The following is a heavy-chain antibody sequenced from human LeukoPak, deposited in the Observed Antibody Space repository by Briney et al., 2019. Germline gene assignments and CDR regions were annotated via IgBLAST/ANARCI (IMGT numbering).Heavy chain of an antibody. CDR3: TKAAEYDILTYFDY. CDR2: LNPSGGST. J-gene: IGHJ4*02. D-gene: IGHD3-9*01. Sequence: ASVKVSCKASGYTFTSYYMHWVRQAPGQGLEWMGILNPSGGSTSYAQKFHGRVTMTRDMSTSAVYMELSSLRSEDTAVFYFTKAAEYDILTYFDYWGQGTLVTVSS. CDR1: GYTFTSYY. V-gene: IGHV1-46*01.